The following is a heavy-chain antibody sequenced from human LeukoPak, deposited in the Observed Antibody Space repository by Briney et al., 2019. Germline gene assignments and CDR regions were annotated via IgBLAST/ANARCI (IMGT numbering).Heavy chain of an antibody. CDR2: ISYDGSNK. CDR3: ARGGISSGST. CDR1: GFTFSSYA. V-gene: IGHV3-30-3*01. J-gene: IGHJ1*01. Sequence: GRSLRLSCAASGFTFSSYAMHWVRQAPGKGLEWVAVISYDGSNKYYADSVKGRFTISRDNSKNTLHLQMNSLRAEDTAVYYCARGGISSGSTWGQGTLVSVSS. D-gene: IGHD3-22*01.